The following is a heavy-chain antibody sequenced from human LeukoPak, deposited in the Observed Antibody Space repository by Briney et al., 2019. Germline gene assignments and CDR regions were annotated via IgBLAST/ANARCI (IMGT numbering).Heavy chain of an antibody. CDR3: ARDWMVGATFVIQGPVDY. CDR2: RKHDGSGK. V-gene: IGHV3-7*01. CDR1: GFTFSSYW. J-gene: IGHJ4*02. D-gene: IGHD1-26*01. Sequence: GGSLRLSCAASGFTFSSYWMSWVRQAQGQGQEWVANRKHDGSGKYYVDSVKGRFTISRDNAKNSLYLQMNSLRAEDTAVYDCARDWMVGATFVIQGPVDYWGQGTLVTVSS.